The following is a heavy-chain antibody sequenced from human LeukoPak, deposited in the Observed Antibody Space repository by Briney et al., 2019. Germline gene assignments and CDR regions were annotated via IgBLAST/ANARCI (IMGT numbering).Heavy chain of an antibody. CDR2: ISWNSGSI. Sequence: PGRSLRLSCAASGFTFDDYAMHWVRQAPGKGLEWVSGISWNSGSIGYADSVKGRFTISRDNAKNSLYLQMNSLRAGDTALYYCAKSTSRNYFDYWGQGTLVTVSS. CDR3: AKSTSRNYFDY. J-gene: IGHJ4*02. CDR1: GFTFDDYA. V-gene: IGHV3-9*01.